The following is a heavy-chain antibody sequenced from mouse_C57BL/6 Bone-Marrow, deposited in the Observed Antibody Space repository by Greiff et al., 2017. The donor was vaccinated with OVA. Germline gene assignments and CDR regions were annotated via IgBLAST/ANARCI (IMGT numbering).Heavy chain of an antibody. Sequence: QVQLQQSGAELARPGASVKLSCKASGYTFTSYGISWVKQRTGQGLEWIGEIYPRSGNTYYNEKFKGTATLTADKSSSTAYMELRSLTSEDSAVDVCAREELDCGSSSFDYWGQGTTLTVSS. J-gene: IGHJ2*01. CDR3: AREELDCGSSSFDY. V-gene: IGHV1-81*01. D-gene: IGHD1-1*01. CDR1: GYTFTSYG. CDR2: IYPRSGNT.